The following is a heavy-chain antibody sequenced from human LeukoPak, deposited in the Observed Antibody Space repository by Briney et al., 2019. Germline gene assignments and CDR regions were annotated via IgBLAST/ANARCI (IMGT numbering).Heavy chain of an antibody. J-gene: IGHJ3*02. CDR3: AKDLRNIRTLVDLQMI. Sequence: PGGSLRLSCIASGFTFSNYGMSWVRQAPGKGLEWVSFISGSGDRTLHADSVKGRFTVSRDNSKNTVYLQMNSLRAEDTAVYYCAKDLRNIRTLVDLQMIWGQGTLVIVSS. V-gene: IGHV3-23*01. CDR1: GFTFSNYG. CDR2: ISGSGDRT. D-gene: IGHD2-8*02.